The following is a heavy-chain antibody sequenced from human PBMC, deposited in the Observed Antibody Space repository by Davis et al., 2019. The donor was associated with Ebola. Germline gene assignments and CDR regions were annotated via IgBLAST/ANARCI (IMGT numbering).Heavy chain of an antibody. V-gene: IGHV1-69*13. CDR3: ARDLGSSWYRAVWFDP. J-gene: IGHJ5*02. CDR1: GGTFSSYA. Sequence: SVKVSCKASGGTFSSYAISWVRQAPGQGLEWMGGIIPIFGTANYAQKFQGRVTSTADESTSTAYMELSSLRSEDTAVYYCARDLGSSWYRAVWFDPWGQGTLVTVSS. CDR2: IIPIFGTA. D-gene: IGHD6-13*01.